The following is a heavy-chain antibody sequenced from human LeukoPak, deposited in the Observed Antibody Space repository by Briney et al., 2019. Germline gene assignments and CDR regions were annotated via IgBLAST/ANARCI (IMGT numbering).Heavy chain of an antibody. D-gene: IGHD3-3*01. Sequence: SETLSLTCAVYGGSFSGYYWSWIRQPPGKGLEWIWEINHSGSTNYNPSLKSRVTISVDTSKNQFSLKLSSVTAADTAVYYCARGLGVVIRRFDPWGQGTLVTVSS. J-gene: IGHJ5*02. CDR1: GGSFSGYY. CDR2: INHSGST. V-gene: IGHV4-34*01. CDR3: ARGLGVVIRRFDP.